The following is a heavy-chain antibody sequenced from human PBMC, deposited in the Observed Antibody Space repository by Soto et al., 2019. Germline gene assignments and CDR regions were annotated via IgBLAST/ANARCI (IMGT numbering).Heavy chain of an antibody. D-gene: IGHD3-10*01. CDR2: ISAYNGNT. CDR1: GYTFTSYG. V-gene: IGHV1-18*01. Sequence: ASVKVSCKASGYTFTSYGISWVRQAPGQGLEWMGWISAYNGNTNYAQKLQGRVTMTTDTSTSTAYMELGSLRSDDTAVYYCARVHPSTMVRGPRYWFDPWGQGPLVTVSS. J-gene: IGHJ5*02. CDR3: ARVHPSTMVRGPRYWFDP.